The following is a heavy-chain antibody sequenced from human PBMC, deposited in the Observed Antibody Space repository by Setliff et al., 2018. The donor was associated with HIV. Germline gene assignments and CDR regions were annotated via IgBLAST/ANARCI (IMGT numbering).Heavy chain of an antibody. CDR1: GGSFSNYY. CDR3: TIEGAGTIVYS. D-gene: IGHD6-19*01. V-gene: IGHV4-34*01. J-gene: IGHJ4*02. Sequence: SETLSLTCTVYGGSFSNYYTNWIRQPPGKGLEWIGELSPSGTTRSNPSLQSRVTISLDTSNNQFSLNLHSVTAADTAVYYCTIEGAGTIVYSWGQGTLVTVSS. CDR2: LSPSGTT.